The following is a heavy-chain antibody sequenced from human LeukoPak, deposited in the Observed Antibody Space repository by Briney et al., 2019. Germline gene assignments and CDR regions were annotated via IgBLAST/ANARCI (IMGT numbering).Heavy chain of an antibody. J-gene: IGHJ4*02. CDR1: GLTVSTNY. CDR2: IYYSGST. D-gene: IGHD3-16*01. CDR3: VRGSTLRHYQY. V-gene: IGHV4-39*01. Sequence: GSLRLSCAASGLTVSTNYMSWVRQAPGKGLEWIGSIYYSGSTYYNPSLKSRVTVSVDTSKNQFSLNLSSVTAADTAVYYCVRGSTLRHYQYWGQGTLVTVSS.